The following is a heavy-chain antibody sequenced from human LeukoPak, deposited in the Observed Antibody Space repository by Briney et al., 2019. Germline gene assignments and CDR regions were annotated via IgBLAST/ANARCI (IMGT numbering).Heavy chain of an antibody. CDR1: GFTFSSYA. D-gene: IGHD3-10*01. Sequence: AGGSLRLSCAASGFTFSSYAMSWMRQAPGKGLEWVSAISGSGGSTYYADSVKGRFTISRDNSKTTLYLQMNSLRAEETAVYCCAKHLRAYDGSGPDAFDISGDGTIVTVSP. J-gene: IGHJ3*02. CDR3: AKHLRAYDGSGPDAFDI. CDR2: ISGSGGST. V-gene: IGHV3-23*01.